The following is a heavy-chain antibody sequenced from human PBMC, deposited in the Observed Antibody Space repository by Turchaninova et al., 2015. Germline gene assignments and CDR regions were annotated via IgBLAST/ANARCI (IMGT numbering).Heavy chain of an antibody. CDR3: AQMREFDSYSYYGMDV. CDR2: IFSNDEK. Sequence: QVTLKESGPVLVKPTETVTLTCTVSGFSLTNARMGVSWIRQPPGKALEWLAHIFSNDEKSYSTSLTSSLPISKDTPKSQVVLIMTNMDPVDTATYFCAQMREFDSYSYYGMDVWGQGTTVTVSS. J-gene: IGHJ6*02. CDR1: GFSLTNARMG. D-gene: IGHD3-9*01. V-gene: IGHV2-26*01.